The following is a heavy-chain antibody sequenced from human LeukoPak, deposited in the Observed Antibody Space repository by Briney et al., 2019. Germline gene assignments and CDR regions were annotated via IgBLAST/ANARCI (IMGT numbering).Heavy chain of an antibody. J-gene: IGHJ5*02. Sequence: ASVKVSCKASGYTFTGYYMHWVRQAPGQGLDWMGWINPNSGGTNYAQKFQGRVTMTRDTSISTAYMELSRLRSDDTAVYYCARDLAYGSGQNWFDPWGQGTLVTVSS. CDR1: GYTFTGYY. V-gene: IGHV1-2*02. CDR3: ARDLAYGSGQNWFDP. D-gene: IGHD3-10*01. CDR2: INPNSGGT.